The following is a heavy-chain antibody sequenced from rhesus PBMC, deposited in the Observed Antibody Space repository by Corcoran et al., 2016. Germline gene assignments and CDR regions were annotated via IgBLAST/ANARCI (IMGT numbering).Heavy chain of an antibody. Sequence: QVQLQESGPGLVKPSETLSLTCAVSGSSISRGYGWRWIRHPPGKGLEWSGYIGGSSGSTNYNPSLKSRVTISKDTSKNQVSLKRSSVTAADTAVYYCARLWYNRFDVWGPGVLVTVSS. D-gene: IGHD2-21*01. J-gene: IGHJ5-1*01. V-gene: IGHV4-127*01. CDR1: GSSISRGYG. CDR3: ARLWYNRFDV. CDR2: IGGSSGST.